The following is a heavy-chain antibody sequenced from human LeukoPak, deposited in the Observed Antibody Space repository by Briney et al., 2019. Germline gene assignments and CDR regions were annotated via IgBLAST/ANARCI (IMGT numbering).Heavy chain of an antibody. J-gene: IGHJ6*02. CDR1: GGSISSYY. Sequence: PSETLSLTCTASGGSISSYYWSWIRQPPGKGLEWIGYIYYSGSTNYNPSLKSRVTISVDTSKNQFSLKLSSVTAADTAVYYCARMVYYYYYGMDVWGQGTTVTVSS. V-gene: IGHV4-59*01. D-gene: IGHD2-8*01. CDR3: ARMVYYYYYGMDV. CDR2: IYYSGST.